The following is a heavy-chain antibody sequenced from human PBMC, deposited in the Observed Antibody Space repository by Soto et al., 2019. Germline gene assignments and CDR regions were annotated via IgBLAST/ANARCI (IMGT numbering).Heavy chain of an antibody. D-gene: IGHD6-6*01. V-gene: IGHV4-30-4*01. CDR3: ARDGSSLLAPYYYVMDV. Sequence: PSETLSLTCTVSGGSISSGDYYWSWIRQPPGKGLEWIGYIYYSGSTYYNPSLKSRVTISVDTSKNQFSLKLSSVTAADTAVYYCARDGSSLLAPYYYVMDVWGQGTTVTVSS. CDR2: IYYSGST. J-gene: IGHJ6*02. CDR1: GGSISSGDYY.